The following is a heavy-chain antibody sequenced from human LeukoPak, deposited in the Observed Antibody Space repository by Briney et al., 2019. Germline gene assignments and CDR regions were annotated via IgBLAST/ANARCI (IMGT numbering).Heavy chain of an antibody. CDR1: GGSFSGYY. CDR3: AREGWRGVSAFDY. Sequence: SETLSLTCVAYGGSFSGYYWSWIRQPPGKGLEWIGEINHSGSTNYNPSLKSRVTISVDTSKNQFSLKLSSVTAADTAVYYCAREGWRGVSAFDYWGQGTLVTVSS. D-gene: IGHD2-15*01. J-gene: IGHJ4*02. CDR2: INHSGST. V-gene: IGHV4-34*01.